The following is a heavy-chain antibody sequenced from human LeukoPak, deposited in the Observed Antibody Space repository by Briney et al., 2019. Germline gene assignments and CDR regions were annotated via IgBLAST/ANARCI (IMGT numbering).Heavy chain of an antibody. CDR3: ARGTVTTGSYAFDL. CDR1: GGTFSSYA. D-gene: IGHD4-17*01. V-gene: IGHV1-69*05. CDR2: IIPIFGTA. Sequence: ASVKVSCKASGGTFSSYAISWVRQAPGQGLEWMGGIIPIFGTANYAQKFQGRVTITTDESTNTAYMELSSLRSEDTAVYYFARGTVTTGSYAFDLWGQGTMVTVSS. J-gene: IGHJ3*01.